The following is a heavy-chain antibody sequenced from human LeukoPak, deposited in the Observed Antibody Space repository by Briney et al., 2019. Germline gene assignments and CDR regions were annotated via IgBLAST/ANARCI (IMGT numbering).Heavy chain of an antibody. CDR3: AKKGTASKPSDLDY. V-gene: IGHV3-30*02. CDR2: IRYDGSNK. J-gene: IGHJ4*02. Sequence: GGSLRLSCAASGFIFSDYGMHWVRQAPGKGLEWVTFIRYDGSNKYYADSVKGRFTISRDNSKNTLYLQMNSLRPEDTAVYYCAKKGTASKPSDLDYWGQGTLVTVSS. D-gene: IGHD1/OR15-1a*01. CDR1: GFIFSDYG.